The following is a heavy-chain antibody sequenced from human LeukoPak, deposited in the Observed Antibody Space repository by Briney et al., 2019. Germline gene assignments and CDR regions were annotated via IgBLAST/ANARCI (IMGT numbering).Heavy chain of an antibody. Sequence: GGSLRLSCAASGFIFSSYGMHWVRQAPGKGLEWVAFIRYDGRNKYYADSVKGRFTISRDNSKNTLYLQMNSLRAEDTAVYYCARGQAPRGYFDYWGQGTLVTVSS. D-gene: IGHD3-16*01. V-gene: IGHV3-30*02. CDR1: GFIFSSYG. J-gene: IGHJ4*02. CDR3: ARGQAPRGYFDY. CDR2: IRYDGRNK.